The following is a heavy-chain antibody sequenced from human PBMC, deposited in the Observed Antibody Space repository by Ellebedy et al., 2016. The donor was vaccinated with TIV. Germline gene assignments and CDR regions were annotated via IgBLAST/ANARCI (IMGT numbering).Heavy chain of an antibody. J-gene: IGHJ5*02. CDR1: GGPISSGGYY. CDR2: IYYSGST. D-gene: IGHD2-21*02. V-gene: IGHV4-31*01. Sequence: MPSETLSLTCTVSGGPISSGGYYWSWIRQHPGKGLEWIGYIYYSGSTYYNPSLKSLVTISVDTSKNQFSLKLSSVTAADTAVYYCARGAGPFCGATCYWSYNWFDPWGQGTLVTVSS. CDR3: ARGAGPFCGATCYWSYNWFDP.